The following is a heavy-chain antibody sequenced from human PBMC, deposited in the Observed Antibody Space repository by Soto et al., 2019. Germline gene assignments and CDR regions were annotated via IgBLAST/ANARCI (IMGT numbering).Heavy chain of an antibody. CDR1: GSNFDSYA. CDR3: AKGGFWVHYGMDV. CDR2: ISRDGGTT. Sequence: EVQLLESGGGLVQPGGSLRLSCAASGSNFDSYAMNWVRQAPGKGLEWVSAISRDGGTTFYADSVTGRFTISRDNSENTLYMEMNSLKVEDKAVYYCAKGGFWVHYGMDVSGQGTTVTVSS. D-gene: IGHD3-16*01. V-gene: IGHV3-23*01. J-gene: IGHJ6*02.